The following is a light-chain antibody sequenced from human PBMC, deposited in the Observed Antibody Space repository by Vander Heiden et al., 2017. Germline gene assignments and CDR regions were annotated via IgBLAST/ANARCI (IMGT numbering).Light chain of an antibody. J-gene: IGKJ4*01. CDR3: MKAIRSPMA. V-gene: IGKV2-28*01. Sequence: DAALPQSPLSLPVTPGEPAAVACRSSKGLLRSSRCNDLDWYEQKPGQAPQVLIYVDSNRASGVPDRLSGSGSGTDFTLYISSVEPEDVGIYYCMKAIRSPMAFGGGTKVEIK. CDR1: KGLLRSSRCND. CDR2: VDS.